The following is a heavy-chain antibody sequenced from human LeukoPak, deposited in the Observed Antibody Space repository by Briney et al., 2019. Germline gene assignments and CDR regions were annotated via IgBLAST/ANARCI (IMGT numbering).Heavy chain of an antibody. V-gene: IGHV3-23*01. D-gene: IGHD3-22*01. J-gene: IGHJ4*02. Sequence: GGSLRLSCAASGFTFSSYAMSWVRQAPGKGLEWVSAISGSGGSTYYADSVKGRLTISRDNSKNTLYLQMNSLRAEDTAVYYCANTYQRYYYDSSGYAQFDYWGQGTLVTVSS. CDR3: ANTYQRYYYDSSGYAQFDY. CDR2: ISGSGGST. CDR1: GFTFSSYA.